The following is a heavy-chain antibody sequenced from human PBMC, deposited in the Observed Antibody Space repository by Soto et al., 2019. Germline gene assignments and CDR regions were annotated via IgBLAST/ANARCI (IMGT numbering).Heavy chain of an antibody. V-gene: IGHV1-18*01. J-gene: IGHJ4*02. CDR2: ISGNNGNV. D-gene: IGHD3-3*01. CDR3: ARFWSGYLSDI. Sequence: QDQLVQSGAEVKKPGASVQVSCKASGYKFTSYYISWVRQAPGQGLEWMGWISGNNGNVNYAQNLQGRLAMTTDTSTSTAYMELRRLRSDDTAVYYCARFWSGYLSDIWGQGTLVTVSS. CDR1: GYKFTSYY.